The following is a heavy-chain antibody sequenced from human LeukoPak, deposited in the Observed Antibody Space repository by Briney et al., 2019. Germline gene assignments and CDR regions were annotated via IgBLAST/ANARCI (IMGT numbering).Heavy chain of an antibody. CDR3: ARHERSSGYNNWFDP. Sequence: SETLSLTCTVSGGSISSSSYYWGWIRQPPGKGLEWIGSIYYSGSTYYNPSLKSRVTISVDTSKNQFSLKLSSVTAADTAVYYCARHERSSGYNNWFDPWGQGTLVTVSS. J-gene: IGHJ5*02. D-gene: IGHD3-22*01. V-gene: IGHV4-39*01. CDR1: GGSISSSSYY. CDR2: IYYSGST.